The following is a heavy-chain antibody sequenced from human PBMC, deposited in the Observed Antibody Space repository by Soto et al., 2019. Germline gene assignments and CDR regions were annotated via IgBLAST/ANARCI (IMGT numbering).Heavy chain of an antibody. D-gene: IGHD3-10*01. CDR2: IYYSGST. V-gene: IGHV4-59*01. CDR3: ARMITMVRGVIIKWFDP. J-gene: IGHJ5*02. Sequence: SETLSLTCTVSGGSISSYYWSWIRQPPGKGLEWIGYIYYSGSTNYNPSLKSRVTISVDTSKNQFSLKLSSVTAADTAVYYCARMITMVRGVIIKWFDPWGQGTLVTVSS. CDR1: GGSISSYY.